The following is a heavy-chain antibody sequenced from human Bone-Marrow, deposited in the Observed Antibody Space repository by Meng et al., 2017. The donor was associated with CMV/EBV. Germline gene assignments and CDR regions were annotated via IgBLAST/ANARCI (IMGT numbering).Heavy chain of an antibody. Sequence: GGSLRLSCAASGFTFSSYWMSWVRQAPGKGLEWVSVIYSGGSSTYYADSVKGRFTISRDNSKNTLYLQMNSLRAEDTAVYYCARAPVVPAADTYYYYGMDVWGQGTTVTVYS. D-gene: IGHD2-2*01. CDR2: IYSGGSST. CDR1: GFTFSSYW. V-gene: IGHV3-23*03. CDR3: ARAPVVPAADTYYYYGMDV. J-gene: IGHJ6*01.